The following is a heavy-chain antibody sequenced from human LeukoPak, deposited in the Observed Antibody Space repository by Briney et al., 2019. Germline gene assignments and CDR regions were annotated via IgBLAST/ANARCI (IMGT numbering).Heavy chain of an antibody. CDR3: ASFPPLGYCSSTSCYNWFDP. Sequence: ASVKVSCKASGYTFTGYYMHWVRQAPGQGLEWMGWINPNSGGTNYAQKFQGRVTMTRDTSISTAYMELSRLRPDDTAVYYCASFPPLGYCSSTSCYNWFDPWGQGTLVTVSS. D-gene: IGHD2-2*01. CDR1: GYTFTGYY. CDR2: INPNSGGT. J-gene: IGHJ5*02. V-gene: IGHV1-2*02.